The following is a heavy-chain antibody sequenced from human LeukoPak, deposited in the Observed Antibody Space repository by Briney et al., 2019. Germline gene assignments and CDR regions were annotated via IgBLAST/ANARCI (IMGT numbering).Heavy chain of an antibody. J-gene: IGHJ5*02. D-gene: IGHD2-2*01. CDR2: IYYNGST. CDR3: ARQVRGLFDP. V-gene: IGHV4-39*01. CDR1: GGSISSSSYY. Sequence: PETLSLTCTVSGGSISSSSYYWGWIRQPPGKGLEWIGSIYYNGSTYYNPSLKSRVTISVDTSKNQFSLKLSSVTAADTAVYYCARQVRGLFDPWGQGTLVTVSS.